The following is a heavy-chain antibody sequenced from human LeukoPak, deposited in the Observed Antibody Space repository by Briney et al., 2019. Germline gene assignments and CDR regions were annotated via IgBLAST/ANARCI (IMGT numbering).Heavy chain of an antibody. Sequence: SETLSLTCAVPGYGRSLRGYYWSWIRQAPGKGLEYIGEINNSGSTHYNPSLKSRVTISMDTSKNEISLEVTSVTAVDTAVYYCASVSSSYCMDVWGKGTTVIVSS. D-gene: IGHD2-15*01. CDR2: INNSGST. CDR3: ASVSSSYCMDV. CDR1: GRSLRGYY. J-gene: IGHJ6*03. V-gene: IGHV4-34*01.